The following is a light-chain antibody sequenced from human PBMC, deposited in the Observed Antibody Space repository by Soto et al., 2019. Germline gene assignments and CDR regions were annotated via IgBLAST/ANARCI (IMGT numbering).Light chain of an antibody. CDR2: AAS. CDR1: QSIGNW. Sequence: KMTQSAATLSGSVGDRVTITCRASQSIGNWLAWYQQKPGKAPKLLIYAASSLQSGVPPRFSGSGSGTDITLTISSLQPEDFATYYCQQSYSPLITFAQGTRLET. V-gene: IGKV1-39*01. J-gene: IGKJ5*01. CDR3: QQSYSPLIT.